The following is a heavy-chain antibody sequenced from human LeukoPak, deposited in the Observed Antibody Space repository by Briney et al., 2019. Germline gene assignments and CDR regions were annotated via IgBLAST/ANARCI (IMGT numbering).Heavy chain of an antibody. CDR3: ARDRAVSDNRWSLDP. Sequence: PGGSLRLSCAASGFIFSGYYMSWIRQAPGKGLEWVSYISSSSSYTNYADSVKGRFTISRDNAKNSLYLQMNSLRTEDTAVYYCARDRAVSDNRWSLDPWGQGTLVTVSS. CDR2: ISSSSSYT. D-gene: IGHD4-23*01. J-gene: IGHJ5*02. CDR1: GFIFSGYY. V-gene: IGHV3-11*06.